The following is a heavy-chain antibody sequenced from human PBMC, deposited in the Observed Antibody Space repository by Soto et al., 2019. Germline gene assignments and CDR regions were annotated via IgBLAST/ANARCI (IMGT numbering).Heavy chain of an antibody. Sequence: EVQLVESGGGLVQSGGSLRLSCAASGFTVSSYYMSWVRQAPGKGLEWVSVIYSDGSTYYADSVKGRFTISRDNSKNTLHLQMDSLGVEDTAMYYCAVDSEKSYSSSWYALDYWGQGTLVTVSS. D-gene: IGHD6-13*01. J-gene: IGHJ4*02. CDR1: GFTVSSYY. V-gene: IGHV3-66*01. CDR2: IYSDGST. CDR3: AVDSEKSYSSSWYALDY.